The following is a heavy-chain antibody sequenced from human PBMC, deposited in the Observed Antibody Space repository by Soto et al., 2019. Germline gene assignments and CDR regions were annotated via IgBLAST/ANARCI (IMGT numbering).Heavy chain of an antibody. CDR2: ISSSSSTI. D-gene: IGHD6-19*01. CDR1: GFTFSSYR. Sequence: EVQLVESGGGLVQPGGSLRLSCAASGFTFSSYRMNWVRQAPGKGLEWVSDISSSSSTIYYADSVKGRFTISRDNAKNSLYLQMNSLRAEDTAVYYCARIAVAGHYWYFDLWGRGTLVTVSS. V-gene: IGHV3-48*01. CDR3: ARIAVAGHYWYFDL. J-gene: IGHJ2*01.